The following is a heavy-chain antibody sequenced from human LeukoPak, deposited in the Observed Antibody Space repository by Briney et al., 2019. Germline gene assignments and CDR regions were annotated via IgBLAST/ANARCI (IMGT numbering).Heavy chain of an antibody. CDR1: GGSISSSSYS. CDR3: AGDRGTYYDILTGRNWFDP. Sequence: SETLSLTCTVSGGSISSSSYSWGWIRQPPGKGLEWIGSIYYSGSTYYNPSLKSRVTISVDTSKNQFSLKLSSVTAADTAVYYCAGDRGTYYDILTGRNWFDPWGQGTLVTVSS. D-gene: IGHD3-9*01. J-gene: IGHJ5*02. V-gene: IGHV4-39*07. CDR2: IYYSGST.